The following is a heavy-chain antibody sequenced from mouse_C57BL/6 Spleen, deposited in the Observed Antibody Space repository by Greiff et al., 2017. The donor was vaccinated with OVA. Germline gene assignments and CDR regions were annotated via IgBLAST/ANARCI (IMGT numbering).Heavy chain of an antibody. CDR3: ARYSCNCGMDGYFDV. D-gene: IGHD2-1*01. J-gene: IGHJ1*03. V-gene: IGHV1-81*01. CDR1: GYTFTSYG. CDR2: IYPRSGNT. Sequence: VQLQQSGAELARPGASVKLSCKASGYTFTSYGISWVKQRTGQGLEWIGKIYPRSGNTYYNEKFKGKATLTADKSSSTAYMELRSLTSEDSAVYFGARYSCNCGMDGYFDVWGTGTTVTVSS.